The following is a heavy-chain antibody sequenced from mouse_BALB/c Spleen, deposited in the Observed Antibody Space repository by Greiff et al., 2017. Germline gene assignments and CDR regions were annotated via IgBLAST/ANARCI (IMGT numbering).Heavy chain of an antibody. CDR2: IWAGGST. V-gene: IGHV2-9*02. CDR3: ARELTGTWYFDV. D-gene: IGHD4-1*01. J-gene: IGHJ1*01. Sequence: QVQLKESGPGLVAPSQSLSITCTVSGFSLTSYGVHWVRQPPGKGLEWLGVIWAGGSTNYNSALMSRLSISKDNSKSQVFLKMNSLQTDDTAMYYCARELTGTWYFDVWGAGTTVTVSS. CDR1: GFSLTSYG.